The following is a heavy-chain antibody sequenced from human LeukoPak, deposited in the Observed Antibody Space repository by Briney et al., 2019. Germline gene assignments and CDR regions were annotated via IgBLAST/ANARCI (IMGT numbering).Heavy chain of an antibody. CDR3: ARGSSPNYDFWSGYHSYYYGMDV. J-gene: IGHJ6*02. D-gene: IGHD3-3*01. Sequence: PSETLSLTCVVYGGAFSGYYWSWIRQPPGKGLEWIGEINHSGSTNYNPSLKSRVTMSVDTSKNQFSLKLSSMTAADTAVYYCARGSSPNYDFWSGYHSYYYGMDVWGQGTTVTVSS. CDR1: GGAFSGYY. CDR2: INHSGST. V-gene: IGHV4-34*01.